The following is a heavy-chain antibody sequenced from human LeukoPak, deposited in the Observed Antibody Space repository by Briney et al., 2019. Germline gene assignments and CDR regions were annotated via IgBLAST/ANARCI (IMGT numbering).Heavy chain of an antibody. J-gene: IGHJ4*02. Sequence: ASVKVSCKVSGYTLTELSMHWVRQAPGKGLEWMGGFDPEDGETIYAQKFQGRVTMTRDTSISTAYMELSRLRSDDTAVYYCARVWGSGSLDYWGQGTLVTVSS. CDR3: ARVWGSGSLDY. D-gene: IGHD1-26*01. CDR1: GYTLTELS. CDR2: FDPEDGET. V-gene: IGHV1-24*01.